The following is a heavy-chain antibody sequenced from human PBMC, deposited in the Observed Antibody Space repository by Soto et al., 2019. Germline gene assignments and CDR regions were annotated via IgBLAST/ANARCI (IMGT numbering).Heavy chain of an antibody. D-gene: IGHD6-13*01. V-gene: IGHV5-10-1*01. J-gene: IGHJ6*02. Sequence: LWESLTISFTCSGYSFTRYWISWVRQMPGKGLEWMGRIGPSDSYTNYSPSFQGHVTISADKSISTAYLQWSSLKASDTAMYYCARQGIAAAGYGMDVWGQGTTVTVSS. CDR2: IGPSDSYT. CDR3: ARQGIAAAGYGMDV. CDR1: GYSFTRYW.